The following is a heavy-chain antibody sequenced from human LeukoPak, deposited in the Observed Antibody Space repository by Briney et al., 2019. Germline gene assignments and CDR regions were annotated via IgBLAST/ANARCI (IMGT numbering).Heavy chain of an antibody. D-gene: IGHD1-26*01. J-gene: IGHJ4*02. CDR1: GFTFTRYW. CDR3: ARDSYELGATFDY. CDR2: INIDGTIT. V-gene: IGHV3-74*01. Sequence: GGSLTLSCAASGFTFTRYWMHWVRQVPGKGLVWGSRINIDGTITNYADSVKGRFTVSRDNAKNTLFLQLSSLRVEDTAVYYCARDSYELGATFDYWGQGTLVTVSS.